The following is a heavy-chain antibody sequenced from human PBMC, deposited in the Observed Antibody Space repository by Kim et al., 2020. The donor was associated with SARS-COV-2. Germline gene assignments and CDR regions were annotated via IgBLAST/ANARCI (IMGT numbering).Heavy chain of an antibody. V-gene: IGHV4-34*01. D-gene: IGHD2-21*02. J-gene: IGHJ6*02. CDR3: ASFRRVTTSYYYYYGMDV. Sequence: KSRVTISVDTSKNQFSLKLSSVTAADTAVYYCASFRRVTTSYYYYYGMDVWGQGTTVTVSS.